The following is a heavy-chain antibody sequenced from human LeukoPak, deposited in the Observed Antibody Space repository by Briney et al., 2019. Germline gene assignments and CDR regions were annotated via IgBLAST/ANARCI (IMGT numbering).Heavy chain of an antibody. CDR2: ISTSSSTI. CDR3: TRTLYSNYPTEYFQH. CDR1: GFTFTSYS. J-gene: IGHJ1*01. V-gene: IGHV3-48*01. D-gene: IGHD4-11*01. Sequence: GGSLRLSCAASGFTFTSYSMNWVRQAPGKGLEWVSFISTSSSTIYHADSVKGRFTISRDNAKSSLYLQMNSLRAEDTAVYYCTRTLYSNYPTEYFQHWGQGTLVTVSS.